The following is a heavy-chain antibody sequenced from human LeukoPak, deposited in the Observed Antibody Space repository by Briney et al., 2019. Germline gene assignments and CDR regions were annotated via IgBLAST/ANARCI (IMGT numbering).Heavy chain of an antibody. CDR2: ISTSGESA. CDR3: AKDRGSAVTTFFDY. V-gene: IGHV3-23*01. Sequence: GGSLRLSCPVSGFTFSSYAMSWVRQAPGRGLEWVSVISTSGESAYYADSVKGRFTISRDNSKNTLYLQMNSLRAEDTAVYYCAKDRGSAVTTFFDYWGQGTLVTVSS. CDR1: GFTFSSYA. D-gene: IGHD4-17*01. J-gene: IGHJ4*02.